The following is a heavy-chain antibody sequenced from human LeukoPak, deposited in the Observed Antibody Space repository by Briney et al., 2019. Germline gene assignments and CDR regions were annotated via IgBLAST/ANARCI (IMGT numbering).Heavy chain of an antibody. D-gene: IGHD6-13*01. J-gene: IGHJ4*02. CDR3: AKGLRGSSYDY. CDR1: GFTFNNFA. Sequence: GAPLRLSCAASGFTFNNFAMSWVRQAPGKGLEWVSGISGSGGNTHYADSVKGRFTISRDNSKNTLYLQMNGLRAEDTAVYYCAKGLRGSSYDYWGQGTLVTVSS. CDR2: ISGSGGNT. V-gene: IGHV3-23*01.